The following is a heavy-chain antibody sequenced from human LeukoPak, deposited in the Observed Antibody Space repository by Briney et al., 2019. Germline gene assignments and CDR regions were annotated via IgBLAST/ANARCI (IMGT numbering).Heavy chain of an antibody. V-gene: IGHV3-21*01. CDR1: GFTFSSYS. Sequence: KPGGSLRLSCAASGFTFSSYSMNWVRQAPGKGREWVSSISSSSSYIYYADSVKGRFTISRDNAKNSLYLQMNSLRAEDTAVYYCARDQGGVVVPAAITLNWFDPWGQGTLVTVSS. CDR3: ARDQGGVVVPAAITLNWFDP. CDR2: ISSSSSYI. J-gene: IGHJ5*02. D-gene: IGHD2-2*01.